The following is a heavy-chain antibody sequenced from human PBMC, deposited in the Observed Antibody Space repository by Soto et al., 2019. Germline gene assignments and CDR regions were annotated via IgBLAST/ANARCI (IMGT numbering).Heavy chain of an antibody. CDR1: GFTFSSYA. CDR3: ASAWTGRPPRFDY. V-gene: IGHV3-30-3*01. CDR2: ISYDGSNK. Sequence: EGSRRRSCAPSGFTFSSYAMHWVRQAPGKGLEWVAVISYDGSNKYYADSVKGRFTISRDNSKNTLYLQMNSLRAEDTAVYYCASAWTGRPPRFDYWGQGTLVTVSS. J-gene: IGHJ4*02.